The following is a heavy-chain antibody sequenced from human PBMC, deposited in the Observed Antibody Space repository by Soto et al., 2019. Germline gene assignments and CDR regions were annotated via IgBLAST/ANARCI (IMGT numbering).Heavy chain of an antibody. CDR2: INPSGGST. V-gene: IGHV1-46*03. CDR3: ARGYCSGGSCFGTCAFDI. J-gene: IGHJ3*02. D-gene: IGHD2-15*01. Sequence: QVQLVQSGAEVKKPGASVKVSCKASGYTFTSYYMHWVRQAPGQGLEWKGIINPSGGSTSYAQKFQGRVTMTRETSTSTAYMELSSLRSEDPAVYYCARGYCSGGSCFGTCAFDIWGQGTMVTVSS. CDR1: GYTFTSYY.